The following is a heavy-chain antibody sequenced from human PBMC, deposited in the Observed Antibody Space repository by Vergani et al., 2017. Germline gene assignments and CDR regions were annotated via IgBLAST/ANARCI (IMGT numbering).Heavy chain of an antibody. Sequence: QVRLQESGPGLVKPSETLSLTCTVSGASVSSSVSSSGYSWGWLRQPPGKGLEWIGEINHSGSTNYNPSLKSRVTISVDTSKNQFSLKLSSVTAADTAVYYCARGLTGSNYFDYWGQGTLVTVSS. CDR2: INHSGST. CDR1: GASVSSSVSSSGYS. V-gene: IGHV4-39*07. CDR3: ARGLTGSNYFDY. J-gene: IGHJ4*02. D-gene: IGHD7-27*01.